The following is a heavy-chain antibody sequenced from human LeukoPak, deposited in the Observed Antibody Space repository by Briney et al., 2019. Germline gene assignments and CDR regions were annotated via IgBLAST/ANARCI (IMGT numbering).Heavy chain of an antibody. J-gene: IGHJ4*02. D-gene: IGHD2-21*02. CDR1: AFTFSSYG. CDR3: AKDISGGDCPDY. CDR2: ISYDGSDK. V-gene: IGHV3-30*18. Sequence: GGSLRLSCAASAFTFSSYGMHWVRQAPGKGLEWVALISYDGSDKYYADSVKGRFTISRDNSKNTLYLRMNSLRADDTAVYYCAKDISGGDCPDYWGQGTLVTVSS.